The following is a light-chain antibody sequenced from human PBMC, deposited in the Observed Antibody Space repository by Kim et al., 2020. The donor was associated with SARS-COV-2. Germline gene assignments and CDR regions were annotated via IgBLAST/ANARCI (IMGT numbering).Light chain of an antibody. V-gene: IGKV3-15*01. CDR2: GAS. CDR3: QQYNDWPPIT. CDR1: QSIAGN. Sequence: EIVMTQSPATLSVSTGERATLSCRASQSIAGNLAWYQQRSGQPPRLVIYGASTRATGIPARFSGSGSGTDYTLTISSLQSEDFAVYYCQQYNDWPPITFGQGTKVDIK. J-gene: IGKJ1*01.